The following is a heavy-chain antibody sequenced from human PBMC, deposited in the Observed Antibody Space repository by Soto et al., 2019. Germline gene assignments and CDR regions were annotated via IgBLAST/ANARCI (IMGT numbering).Heavy chain of an antibody. Sequence: QVQLVQSGAEVKKPGASVRVSCKASGYTFTSYGMNWVRQAPGRRLEWMGWINPGNGKTKYSQKGQGRLIITRDTSASTADMQLSSLTSEDTAIYDCARGGYFDSSGYLGYWGQGTLVTVSS. V-gene: IGHV1-3*01. CDR3: ARGGYFDSSGYLGY. J-gene: IGHJ4*02. CDR2: INPGNGKT. CDR1: GYTFTSYG. D-gene: IGHD3-22*01.